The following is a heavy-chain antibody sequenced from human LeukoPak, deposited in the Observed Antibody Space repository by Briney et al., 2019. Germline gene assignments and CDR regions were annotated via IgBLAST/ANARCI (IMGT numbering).Heavy chain of an antibody. CDR3: ARAREATTGGPYYYGMDV. V-gene: IGHV3-53*01. J-gene: IGHJ6*02. D-gene: IGHD5-12*01. CDR2: IYSGGST. Sequence: GGSLRLSCAASVVTVSSNYMSCVREAPGKGLEWGSVIYSGGSTYYADSVKGRFTISRDNSKNTLYLQMNSLRAEDTAVYYCARAREATTGGPYYYGMDVWGQGTTVTVSS. CDR1: VVTVSSNY.